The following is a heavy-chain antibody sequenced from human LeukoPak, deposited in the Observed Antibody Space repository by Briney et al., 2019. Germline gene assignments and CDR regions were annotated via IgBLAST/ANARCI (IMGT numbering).Heavy chain of an antibody. CDR1: GGTFSSYA. V-gene: IGHV1-69*13. D-gene: IGHD1-26*01. CDR3: ASDPVGATTGLDYYYMDV. J-gene: IGHJ6*03. Sequence: ASVKVSCKASGGTFSSYAISWVRQAPGQGLEWMGGIIPIFGTANYAQKFQGRVTITADESTSTAYMELSSLRSEDTAVYYCASDPVGATTGLDYYYMDVWGKGTTVTVSS. CDR2: IIPIFGTA.